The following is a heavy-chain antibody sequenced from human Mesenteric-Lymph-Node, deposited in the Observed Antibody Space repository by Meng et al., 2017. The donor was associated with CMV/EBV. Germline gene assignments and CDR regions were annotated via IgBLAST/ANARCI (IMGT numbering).Heavy chain of an antibody. V-gene: IGHV3-74*01. CDR3: ARVGPTLTRDYYFYYGMDV. J-gene: IGHJ6*02. CDR2: VNSDGSST. Sequence: GESLKISCIASGFTFSNYWMHWVRQTPGMGLLWVSRVNSDGSSTSYADSVKGRFTISRDNAKNTLYLQMNSLRAEDTALYYCARVGPTLTRDYYFYYGMDVWGQGTTVTVSS. CDR1: GFTFSNYW. D-gene: IGHD4-11*01.